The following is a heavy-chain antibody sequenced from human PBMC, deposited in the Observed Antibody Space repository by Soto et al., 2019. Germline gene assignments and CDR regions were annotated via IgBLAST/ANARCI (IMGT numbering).Heavy chain of an antibody. CDR2: IILIFGAA. V-gene: IGHV1-69*06. D-gene: IGHD6-13*01. J-gene: IGHJ4*02. Sequence: QVQLVQSGAEVKKPGSSVKVSCKASGVTFSSYASSWVRQAPGQGHEWMGGIILIFGAANYEHRVQGRVTITADKSTSTAYMELSRLRSEDTAVYYCARAWWGAAAVPLHFAYWCQGTLVTVSS. CDR1: GVTFSSYA. CDR3: ARAWWGAAAVPLHFAY.